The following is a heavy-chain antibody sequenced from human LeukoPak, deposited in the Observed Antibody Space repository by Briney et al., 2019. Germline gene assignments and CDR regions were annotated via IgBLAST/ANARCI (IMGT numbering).Heavy chain of an antibody. CDR3: ARDPDTAMDFYGMDV. V-gene: IGHV3-21*01. J-gene: IGHJ6*04. CDR1: VFTFSIYI. D-gene: IGHD5-18*01. CDR2: ICSSSSYI. Sequence: GGSLRLSCAPSVFTFSIYIMNRVPHAPGEGVECVSSICSSSSYIYYTHSVKRRFTISRDNAKNSLYLQMNSLRAEDTAVYYCARDPDTAMDFYGMDVWGKGTTVTVSS.